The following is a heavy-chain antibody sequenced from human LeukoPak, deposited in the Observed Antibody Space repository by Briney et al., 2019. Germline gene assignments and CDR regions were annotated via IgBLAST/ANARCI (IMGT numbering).Heavy chain of an antibody. CDR1: GGSLSGYY. V-gene: IGHV4-34*01. CDR2: INHSGST. CDR3: ARGRSPTYYYGSGSYPTPPYFDY. Sequence: PSETLSLTCAVYGGSLSGYYWSWIRQPPGKGLEWIGEINHSGSTNYNPSLKSRVTISVDTSKNQFSLKLSSVTAADTAVYYCARGRSPTYYYGSGSYPTPPYFDYWGQGTLVTVSS. D-gene: IGHD3-10*01. J-gene: IGHJ4*02.